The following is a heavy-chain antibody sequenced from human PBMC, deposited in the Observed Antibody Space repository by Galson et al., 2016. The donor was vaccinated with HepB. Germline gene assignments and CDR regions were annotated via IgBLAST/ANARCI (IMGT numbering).Heavy chain of an antibody. J-gene: IGHJ6*02. Sequence: SLRLSCAVSGFSVSSRCISWVRQAPGKGLEWVSVFTGGGSTFYADSVRGRFSISRDNSNNIVHLQMHSLSVEDTAVYFCARDEWQLGHWYYSMDVWGQGTTVTVSS. CDR3: ARDEWQLGHWYYSMDV. CDR1: GFSVSSRC. CDR2: FTGGGST. D-gene: IGHD4-23*01. V-gene: IGHV3-53*05.